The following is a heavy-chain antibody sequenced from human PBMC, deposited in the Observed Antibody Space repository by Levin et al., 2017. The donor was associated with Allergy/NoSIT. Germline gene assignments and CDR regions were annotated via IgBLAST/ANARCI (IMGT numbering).Heavy chain of an antibody. V-gene: IGHV4-31*03. Sequence: SQTLSLTCTVSGGSISGGGYQWSWIRQHAEKGLEWIGYIYYSGSTFYNPSLKSRLMISVDTSKNQFSLNVSSVTAADTAVYYCAREDGSTFDFWGQGALVTVAS. CDR1: GGSISGGGYQ. J-gene: IGHJ4*02. CDR2: IYYSGST. CDR3: AREDGSTFDF. D-gene: IGHD2-2*03.